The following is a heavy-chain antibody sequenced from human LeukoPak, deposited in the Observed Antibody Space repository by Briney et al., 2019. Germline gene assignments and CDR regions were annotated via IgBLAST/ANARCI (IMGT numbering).Heavy chain of an antibody. V-gene: IGHV3-30*02. D-gene: IGHD6-19*01. CDR3: ARDYVPHSSGCPDY. Sequence: GGSLRLSCAASGFTFSTYGMHWVRQAPGKGLEWVAFIRYDGRNKYYAESVEGRFAISGDNSKNTLSLQTNSLRAEDAAVYYCARDYVPHSSGCPDYWGQGTLVTVSS. J-gene: IGHJ4*02. CDR2: IRYDGRNK. CDR1: GFTFSTYG.